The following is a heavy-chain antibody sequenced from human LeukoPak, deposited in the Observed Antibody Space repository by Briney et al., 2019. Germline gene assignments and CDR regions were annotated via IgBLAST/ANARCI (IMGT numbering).Heavy chain of an antibody. D-gene: IGHD5-24*01. J-gene: IGHJ4*02. V-gene: IGHV4-34*01. CDR3: ARGGLRWLQLRGYYFDY. Sequence: PSETLSLTCAVYGGSFSGYYWSWIRQPPGKGLEWIGEINHSGSTNYNPPLKSRVTISVDTSKNQFSLKLSSVTAADTAVYYCARGGLRWLQLRGYYFDYWGQGTLVTVSS. CDR1: GGSFSGYY. CDR2: INHSGST.